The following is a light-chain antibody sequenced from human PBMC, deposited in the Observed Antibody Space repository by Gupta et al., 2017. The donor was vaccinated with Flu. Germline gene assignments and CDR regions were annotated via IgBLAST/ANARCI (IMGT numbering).Light chain of an antibody. V-gene: IGLV3-25*02. Sequence: SSELTQPPSVSVSPGQTARSTCSGDALSKQYAYWYQQKAGQAPVLVIYKDTERPSGIPERFSGSSSGAMVTLTISGVVAEDEADYYCQSADGSGPYVFGTGTKVTVL. CDR1: ALSKQY. J-gene: IGLJ1*01. CDR2: KDT. CDR3: QSADGSGPYV.